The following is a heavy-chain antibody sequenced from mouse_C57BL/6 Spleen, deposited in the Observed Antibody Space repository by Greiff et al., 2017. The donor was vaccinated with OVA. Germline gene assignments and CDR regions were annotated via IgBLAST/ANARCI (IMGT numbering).Heavy chain of an antibody. D-gene: IGHD1-1*01. Sequence: QVQLQQPGAELVKPGASVKMSCKASGYTFTSYWITWVKQRPGQGLEWIGDIYPGSGSTNYNEKFKSKATLTVDTSSSTAYMQLSSLTSEDSAVYYCAREGGYYYGSSSYYFDDWGQGTTLTVSS. J-gene: IGHJ2*01. V-gene: IGHV1-55*01. CDR2: IYPGSGST. CDR3: AREGGYYYGSSSYYFDD. CDR1: GYTFTSYW.